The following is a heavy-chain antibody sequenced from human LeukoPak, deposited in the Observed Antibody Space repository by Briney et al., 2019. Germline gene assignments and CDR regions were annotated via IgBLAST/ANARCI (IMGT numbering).Heavy chain of an antibody. CDR1: GFTFSNYA. CDR3: AKVGSSSGGIDY. J-gene: IGHJ4*02. V-gene: IGHV3-23*01. Sequence: PGGSLRLSCAASGFTFSNYAMRWVRQAPGKGLEWVSGISGSGDSTYYADSVKGRFTISRDNSKNTLYLQMNSLRAEDTAVYYCAKVGSSSGGIDYWGQGTLVTVSS. D-gene: IGHD6-6*01. CDR2: ISGSGDST.